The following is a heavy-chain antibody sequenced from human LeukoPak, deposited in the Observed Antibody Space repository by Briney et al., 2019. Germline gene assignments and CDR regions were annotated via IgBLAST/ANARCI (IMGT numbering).Heavy chain of an antibody. Sequence: GGSLRLSCAASGFIVSSNYLSWARQAPGKGLEWVSVIYSGGSTYYADSVKGRFTISRDNSKNTLYLQMNSLRAEDTAVYYCARVVGATRGLDIWGQGTMVTVSS. CDR3: ARVVGATRGLDI. V-gene: IGHV3-53*01. J-gene: IGHJ3*02. D-gene: IGHD1-26*01. CDR2: IYSGGST. CDR1: GFIVSSNY.